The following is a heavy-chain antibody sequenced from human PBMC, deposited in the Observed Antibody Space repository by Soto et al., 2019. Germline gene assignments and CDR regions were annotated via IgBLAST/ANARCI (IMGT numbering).Heavy chain of an antibody. J-gene: IGHJ4*02. CDR3: ARTSSEGYTYGHYYFDY. Sequence: SETLSLTCAVSGYSISSSNWWGWIRQPPGKGLEWIGYIYYSGSTYYNPSLKSRVTMSVDTSKNQFSLKLSSVTAVDTAVYYCARTSSEGYTYGHYYFDYWGEGTLVTVSS. V-gene: IGHV4-28*01. CDR1: GYSISSSNW. CDR2: IYYSGST. D-gene: IGHD5-18*01.